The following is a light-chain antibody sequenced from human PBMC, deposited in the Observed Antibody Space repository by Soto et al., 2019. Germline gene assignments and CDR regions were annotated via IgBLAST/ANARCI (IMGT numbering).Light chain of an antibody. CDR3: QQYGSSPFT. V-gene: IGKV3-20*01. Sequence: EIVLTQSPGTLSLSPGERATLSCRASQSVSNNFLAWHQQKPGQGPRLLIYGASSRAGGIPDRFRGSGSGTDFTLTIAGLEHEDFAVYYCQQYGSSPFTFGPGTKVDIK. CDR1: QSVSNNF. CDR2: GAS. J-gene: IGKJ3*01.